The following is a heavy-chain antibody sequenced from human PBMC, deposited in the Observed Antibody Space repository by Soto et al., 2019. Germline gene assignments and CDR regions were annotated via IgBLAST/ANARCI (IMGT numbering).Heavy chain of an antibody. CDR3: ARDTDGLHY. J-gene: IGHJ4*02. CDR1: GLIFSNYK. V-gene: IGHV3-74*01. CDR2: INTDGSII. Sequence: PGGSLRLSCAASGLIFSNYKMHWVRQAPGKGLVWVSRINTDGSIIDYADSAKGRFTVSRDNAKNTLYLQMNSLRADDTAVYYCARDTDGLHYWGQGTLVTVSS.